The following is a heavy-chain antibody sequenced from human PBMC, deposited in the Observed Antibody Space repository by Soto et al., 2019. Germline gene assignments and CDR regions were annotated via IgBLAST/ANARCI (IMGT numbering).Heavy chain of an antibody. Sequence: SETLSLTCTVSGGSISSYYWSWIRQPPGKGLEWIGYIYYSGSTNYNPSLKSRVTISVDTSKNQFSLKLSSVTAADTAVYYCASDADRYYSCYDLAYYYYIAVSGTGTTVTRSS. CDR1: GGSISSYY. V-gene: IGHV4-59*01. D-gene: IGHD5-12*01. J-gene: IGHJ6*03. CDR3: ASDADRYYSCYDLAYYYYIAV. CDR2: IYYSGST.